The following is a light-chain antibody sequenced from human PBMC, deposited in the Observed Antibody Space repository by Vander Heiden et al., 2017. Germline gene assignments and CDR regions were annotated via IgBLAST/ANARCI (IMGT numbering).Light chain of an antibody. V-gene: IGKV3-15*01. J-gene: IGKJ1*01. CDR3: ERENNWDPRT. CDR1: QSVRSN. Sequence: EIVLRQCVDTLSVAPGERATLSCRASQSVRSNLAWYQQKPGQAPRLLIYGASTRATGIPARFSGNGFGTCFTLTIGILRSENFAVYFCERENNWDPRTFGQGTKVEIK. CDR2: GAS.